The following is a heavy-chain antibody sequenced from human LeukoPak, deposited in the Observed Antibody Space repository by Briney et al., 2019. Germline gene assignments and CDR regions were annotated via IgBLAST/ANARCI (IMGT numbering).Heavy chain of an antibody. CDR3: ARATHITGTTY. D-gene: IGHD1-7*01. CDR2: INSDGSST. CDR1: GFTFSSYW. J-gene: IGHJ4*02. V-gene: IGHV3-74*01. Sequence: GGSLRLSCAASGFTFSSYWIHWVRQAPGKGLVWVSRINSDGSSTSYADSVKGRFTISRDNAKNTLYLQMNSLRAEDTAVYYCARATHITGTTYWGQGTLVTVSS.